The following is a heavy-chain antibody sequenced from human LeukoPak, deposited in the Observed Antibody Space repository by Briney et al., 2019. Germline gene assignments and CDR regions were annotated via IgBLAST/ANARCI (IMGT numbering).Heavy chain of an antibody. Sequence: SETQSLTCTVSGGSISSSSYYWGWIRQPPGKVLEWIGSIYRSGSTYYNPSLKSRVTISVDTSKNQFSLKLSSVTAADTAVYYCARGDMITFGGSIGDYWGQGTLVTVSS. CDR2: IYRSGST. J-gene: IGHJ4*02. D-gene: IGHD3-16*01. CDR1: GGSISSSSYY. CDR3: ARGDMITFGGSIGDY. V-gene: IGHV4-39*07.